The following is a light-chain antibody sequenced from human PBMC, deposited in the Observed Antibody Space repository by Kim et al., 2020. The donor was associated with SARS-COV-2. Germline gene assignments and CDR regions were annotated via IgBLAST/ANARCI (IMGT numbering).Light chain of an antibody. Sequence: SPEETAPPSSGASQSVSSNLAWYQQKPGQAPRLLIYGASTRATGIPARFSGSGSGTEFTLTISSLQSEDFAVFYCQQYNNWAHPFGQGTKLE. V-gene: IGKV3-15*01. CDR2: GAS. J-gene: IGKJ2*01. CDR1: QSVSSN. CDR3: QQYNNWAHP.